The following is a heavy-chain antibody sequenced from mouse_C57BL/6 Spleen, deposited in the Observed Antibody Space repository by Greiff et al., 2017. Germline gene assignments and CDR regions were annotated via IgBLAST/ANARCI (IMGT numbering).Heavy chain of an antibody. V-gene: IGHV5-9-1*02. CDR2: ISSGGEYI. CDR3: TRAWDGYFDY. D-gene: IGHD4-1*01. J-gene: IGHJ2*01. Sequence: EVKLVESGEGLVKPGGSLKLSCAASGFIFSSYAMSWVRQTPEKRLEWVAYISSGGEYIYYADTVKGRFTISRDNARNTLYLQMSSLKSEDTAMYYCTRAWDGYFDYWGQGTTLTVS. CDR1: GFIFSSYA.